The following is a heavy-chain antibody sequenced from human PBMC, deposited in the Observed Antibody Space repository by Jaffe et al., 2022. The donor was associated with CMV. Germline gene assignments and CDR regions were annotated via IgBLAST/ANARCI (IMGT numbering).Heavy chain of an antibody. D-gene: IGHD6-19*01. CDR2: INAGNGNT. CDR3: ARVGPEVVAGHDAFDI. V-gene: IGHV1-3*01. Sequence: QVQLVQSGAEVKKPGASVKVSCKASGYTFTSYAMHWVRQAPGQRLEWMGWINAGNGNTKYSQKFQGRVTITRDTSASTAYMELSSLRSEDTAVYYCARVGPEVVAGHDAFDIWGQGTMVTVSS. J-gene: IGHJ3*02. CDR1: GYTFTSYA.